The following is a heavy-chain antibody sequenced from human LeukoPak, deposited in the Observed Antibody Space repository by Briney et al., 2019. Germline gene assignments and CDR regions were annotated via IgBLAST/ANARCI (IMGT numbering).Heavy chain of an antibody. V-gene: IGHV4-61*02. CDR1: GDSISSGSYY. Sequence: SETLSLTCTVSGDSISSGSYYWSWIRQPAGKGLEWIGRIYTSGSTNYNPSLKSRVTISVDTSKNQFSLKLSSVTAADTAVYYCACEKTRGYGSFLFDPWGQGTLVTVSS. CDR2: IYTSGST. CDR3: ACEKTRGYGSFLFDP. J-gene: IGHJ5*02. D-gene: IGHD3-10*01.